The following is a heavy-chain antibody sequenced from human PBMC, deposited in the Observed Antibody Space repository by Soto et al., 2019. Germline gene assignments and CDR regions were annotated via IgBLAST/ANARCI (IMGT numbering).Heavy chain of an antibody. Sequence: QVQLVQSGAEVKKPGSSVKVSCKASGGTFSSYAISWVRQAPGQGLEWMGGIIPIFGTANYAQKFQGRVTITADESTSTAYMELSSLRSEDTAVYYCARYPTHEYSSGWYSFDYWGQGTLVTVSS. J-gene: IGHJ4*02. V-gene: IGHV1-69*12. CDR2: IIPIFGTA. CDR1: GGTFSSYA. CDR3: ARYPTHEYSSGWYSFDY. D-gene: IGHD6-19*01.